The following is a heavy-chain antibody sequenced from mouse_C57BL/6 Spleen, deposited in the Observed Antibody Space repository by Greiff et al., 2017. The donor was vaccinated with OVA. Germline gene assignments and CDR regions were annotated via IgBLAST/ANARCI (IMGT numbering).Heavy chain of an antibody. V-gene: IGHV1-52*01. CDR1: GYTFTSYW. Sequence: VQLQQPGAELVRPGSSVKLSCKASGYTFTSYWMHWVKQRPIQGLEWIGNIDPSDSETHYNQKFKDKATLTVDKSSSTAYMQLSSLTSEDSAVYYCARRPLDGYSFDYWGQGTTLTVSS. D-gene: IGHD2-3*01. CDR2: IDPSDSET. J-gene: IGHJ2*01. CDR3: ARRPLDGYSFDY.